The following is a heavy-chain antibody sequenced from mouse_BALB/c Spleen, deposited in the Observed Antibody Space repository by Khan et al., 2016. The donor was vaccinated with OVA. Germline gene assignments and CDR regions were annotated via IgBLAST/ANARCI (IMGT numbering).Heavy chain of an antibody. V-gene: IGHV3-2*02. J-gene: IGHJ3*01. CDR3: AYDYDEGCAY. Sequence: QLEESGPGLVKPSQSLSLTCTVTGYSITGDYAWNWIRQCPGNKLEWMGDISYSGSTSYNPSLKSRISITRDTSKHQFFLQLNSVTTEDTATYYSAYDYDEGCAYWGQGTLVTVSA. D-gene: IGHD2-4*01. CDR2: ISYSGST. CDR1: GYSITGDYA.